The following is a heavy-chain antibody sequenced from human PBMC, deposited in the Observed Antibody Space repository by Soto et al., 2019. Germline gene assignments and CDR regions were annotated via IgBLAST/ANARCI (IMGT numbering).Heavy chain of an antibody. CDR1: GDTFTFYS. V-gene: IGHV1-69*02. Sequence: QVQLVQSGAEVKRPGSSVKVSCKASGDTFTFYSINWVRQAPGLGLEWMGRINPILSMSNYAQRFQGRVTMTTNKSTSKAYMELSSLRSEDTAIDYCACSYGSGCRAFDYWGQGALVTVSS. CDR2: INPILSMS. CDR3: ACSYGSGCRAFDY. J-gene: IGHJ4*02. D-gene: IGHD3-10*01.